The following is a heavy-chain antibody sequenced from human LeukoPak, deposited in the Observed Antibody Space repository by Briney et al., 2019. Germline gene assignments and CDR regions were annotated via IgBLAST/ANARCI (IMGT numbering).Heavy chain of an antibody. D-gene: IGHD1-26*01. V-gene: IGHV1-69*05. CDR1: GGTFSSYA. CDR2: IIPIFGTA. CDR3: ARGDSGSYYRFDY. Sequence: SVKVSCKASGGTFSSYAISWVRQAPGQGLEWMGGIIPIFGTANYAQKFQGRVTITTDESTSTAYMELSSLRSEDTAVYYCARGDSGSYYRFDYSGQGTLVTVSS. J-gene: IGHJ4*02.